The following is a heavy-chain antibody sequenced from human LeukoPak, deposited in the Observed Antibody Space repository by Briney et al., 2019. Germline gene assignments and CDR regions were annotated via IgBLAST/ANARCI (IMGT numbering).Heavy chain of an antibody. J-gene: IGHJ4*02. CDR2: IFYSGST. V-gene: IGHV4-39*07. D-gene: IGHD3-22*01. Sequence: SETLSLTCTVSGGSISSSSYYWGWIRQPPGKGLEWIGNIFYSGSTYYNPSLKSRVTISVDTSKNQFSLKLSSVTAADTAVYYCARGVDTSGYYYFDYWGQGTLVTVSS. CDR3: ARGVDTSGYYYFDY. CDR1: GGSISSSSYY.